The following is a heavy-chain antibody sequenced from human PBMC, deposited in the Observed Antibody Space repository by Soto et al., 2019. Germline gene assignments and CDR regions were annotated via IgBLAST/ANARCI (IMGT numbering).Heavy chain of an antibody. D-gene: IGHD4-17*01. CDR1: GFTFSSYA. J-gene: IGHJ4*02. CDR2: ISYDGSNK. Sequence: PGGSLRLSCAASGFTFSSYAMHWVRQAPGKGLEWVAVISYDGSNKYYADSVKGRFTISRDNSKNTLYLQMNSLRAEDTAVYYCARSRGGVTTRSSDYWGQGTLVTVSS. V-gene: IGHV3-30-3*01. CDR3: ARSRGGVTTRSSDY.